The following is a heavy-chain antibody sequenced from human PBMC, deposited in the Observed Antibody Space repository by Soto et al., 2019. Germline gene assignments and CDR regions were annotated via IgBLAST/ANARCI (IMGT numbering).Heavy chain of an antibody. CDR1: GFTFSSYA. J-gene: IGHJ6*03. CDR3: AKTGYFSGGSCYGLYYYYYMDV. Sequence: GGSLRLSCAASGFTFSSYAMSWVRQAPGKGLEWVSAISGSGGSTYYAESVKGRFTISRDNSKNTLYLQMKSLRAEDTAVYYCAKTGYFSGGSCYGLYYYYYMDVWGKGTTVTVSS. CDR2: ISGSGGST. D-gene: IGHD2-15*01. V-gene: IGHV3-23*01.